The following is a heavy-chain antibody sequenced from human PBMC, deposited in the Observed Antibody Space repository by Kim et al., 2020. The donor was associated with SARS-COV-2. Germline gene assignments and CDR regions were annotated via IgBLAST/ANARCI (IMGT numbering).Heavy chain of an antibody. CDR2: IYYSGST. Sequence: SETLSLTCTVSGGSISSSSYYWGWIRQPPGKGLEWIGSIYYSGSTYYNPSLKSRVTISVDTSKNQFSLKLSSVTAADTAVYYCARQDPKVGATTGWFDPWGQGTLVTVSS. V-gene: IGHV4-39*01. CDR3: ARQDPKVGATTGWFDP. CDR1: GGSISSSSYY. J-gene: IGHJ5*02. D-gene: IGHD1-26*01.